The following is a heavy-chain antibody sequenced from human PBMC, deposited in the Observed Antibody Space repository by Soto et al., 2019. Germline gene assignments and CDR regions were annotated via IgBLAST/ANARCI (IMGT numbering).Heavy chain of an antibody. CDR3: ARLRLADTGGYGEFDP. CDR1: GDSITNGGFY. V-gene: IGHV4-31*03. J-gene: IGHJ5*02. CDR2: IHSSGIT. Sequence: SETLSLTCSVSGDSITNGGFYWSWIRQLPGKGLDWIGRIHSSGITSYNPSLMSRLSLSIDTSENQFSLKLTSVTAADTAVFYCARLRLADTGGYGEFDPWGQGTLVTVSS. D-gene: IGHD3-22*01.